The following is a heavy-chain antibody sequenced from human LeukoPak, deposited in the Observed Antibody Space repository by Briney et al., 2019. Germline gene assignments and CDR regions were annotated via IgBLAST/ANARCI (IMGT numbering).Heavy chain of an antibody. Sequence: ASVKVSCKVSGYTLTELSMHWVRQAPGKGLEWMGGFDPEDGETIYAQKFQGRVTMTEDTSTDTAYMELGSLRSEDTAVYYCATVVVVTAHDAFDIWGQGTMVTVSS. CDR2: FDPEDGET. CDR1: GYTLTELS. V-gene: IGHV1-24*01. J-gene: IGHJ3*02. CDR3: ATVVVVTAHDAFDI. D-gene: IGHD2-21*02.